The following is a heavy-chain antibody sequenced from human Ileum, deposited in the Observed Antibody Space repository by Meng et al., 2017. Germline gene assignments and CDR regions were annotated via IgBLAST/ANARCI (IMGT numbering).Heavy chain of an antibody. V-gene: IGHV4-4*02. CDR1: GDSISSRDW. CDR3: VRNEGYSLSD. CDR2: ISQESGRT. J-gene: IGHJ4*02. Sequence: VPLQEAGPGLVKPSGTLSLTCAVSGDSISSRDWWSWVRQPPGKGLEWIGEISQESGRTNYNPSLKSRVTISLDKSKNQFSLNLNSVTAADTAVYYCVRNEGYSLSDWGQGTLVTVSS. D-gene: IGHD2-21*01.